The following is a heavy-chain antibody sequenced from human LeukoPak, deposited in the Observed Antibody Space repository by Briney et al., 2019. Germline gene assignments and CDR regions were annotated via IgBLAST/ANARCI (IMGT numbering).Heavy chain of an antibody. CDR3: ARRRGWDYDSSGYEFDY. J-gene: IGHJ4*02. V-gene: IGHV5-51*01. Sequence: GESLKISCKGSGYSFTGYWIGWVRQMPGKGLQWMGIIYPGDSDTRYSPSFQGQVTISADKSISTAYLQWSSLKASDTAMYYCARRRGWDYDSSGYEFDYWGQGTPVTVSS. CDR2: IYPGDSDT. D-gene: IGHD3-22*01. CDR1: GYSFTGYW.